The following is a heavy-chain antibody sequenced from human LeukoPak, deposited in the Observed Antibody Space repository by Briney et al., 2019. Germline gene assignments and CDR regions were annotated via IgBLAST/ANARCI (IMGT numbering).Heavy chain of an antibody. J-gene: IGHJ4*02. CDR3: ARLSGYDYPLSSSDY. CDR2: INPNSGGT. V-gene: IGHV1-2*02. D-gene: IGHD5-12*01. CDR1: GYTFTGYY. Sequence: ASVKVSCKASGYTFTGYYMHWVRQAPGQGLEWMGWINPNSGGTNYAQKFQGRVTMTRDTSISTAYMELSRLRSGDTAVYYCARLSGYDYPLSSSDYWGQGTLVTVSS.